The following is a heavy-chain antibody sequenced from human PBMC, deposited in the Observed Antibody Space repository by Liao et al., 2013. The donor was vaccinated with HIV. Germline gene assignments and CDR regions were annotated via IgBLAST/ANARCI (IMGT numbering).Heavy chain of an antibody. D-gene: IGHD5-24*01. CDR3: ARVGMTTITGYYYYIXV. CDR2: IYISGKT. Sequence: QVQLQESGPGLVKPSQTLSLTCTVSGVSITNDTYYWSWIRQPAGKRLQWIGRIYISGKTDYNPSLKTQVTISLDTSKNQVSLTLSSVTAADTAVYYCARVGMTTITGYYYYIXVWGNGTTVTVSS. CDR1: GVSITNDTYY. V-gene: IGHV4-61*02. J-gene: IGHJ6*03.